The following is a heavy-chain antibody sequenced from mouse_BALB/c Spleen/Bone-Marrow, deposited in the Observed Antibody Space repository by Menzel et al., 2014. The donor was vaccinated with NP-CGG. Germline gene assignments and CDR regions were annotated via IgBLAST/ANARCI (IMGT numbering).Heavy chain of an antibody. J-gene: IGHJ4*01. CDR2: INPGSGDI. CDR3: ARFIATAYAMDY. D-gene: IGHD1-1*01. Sequence: QVQLKQSGAELVRPGTSVKVSCKASGYAFSNYLIEWVKQRPGQGLEWIGVINPGSGDINYNEKFKGKAALTADKSSSTVYMQLSSLTSDDSAVYFCARFIATAYAMDYWGQGTSVTVSS. CDR1: GYAFSNYL. V-gene: IGHV1-54*01.